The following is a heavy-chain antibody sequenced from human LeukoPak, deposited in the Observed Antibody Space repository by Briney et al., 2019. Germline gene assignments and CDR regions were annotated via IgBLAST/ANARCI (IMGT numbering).Heavy chain of an antibody. D-gene: IGHD5-18*01. CDR2: IIPILGIA. CDR1: GGTFSSYA. J-gene: IGHJ6*02. V-gene: IGHV1-69*04. Sequence: GASVKVSCKASGGTFSSYAISWVRQAPGQGLEWMGRIIPILGIANYAQKFQGRVTITADKSTSTAYMELSSLRSEDTAVYYCARVDTAMVYYYGMDVWGQGTTVTVSS. CDR3: ARVDTAMVYYYGMDV.